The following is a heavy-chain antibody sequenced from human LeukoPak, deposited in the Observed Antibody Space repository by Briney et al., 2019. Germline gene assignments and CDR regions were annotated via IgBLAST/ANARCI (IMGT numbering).Heavy chain of an antibody. CDR3: ARDRGTTTSTGAKGYLDS. D-gene: IGHD1/OR15-1a*01. Sequence: GGSLRLSCGASGFNFRSHGMHWVRQAPGKGLEWVGIIWYDGSNKYYADSVKGRFTISRDNSKNTLYLQMDSLRAEDTAIYYCARDRGTTTSTGAKGYLDSWGQGTLVTVSS. J-gene: IGHJ5*01. V-gene: IGHV3-33*01. CDR2: IWYDGSNK. CDR1: GFNFRSHG.